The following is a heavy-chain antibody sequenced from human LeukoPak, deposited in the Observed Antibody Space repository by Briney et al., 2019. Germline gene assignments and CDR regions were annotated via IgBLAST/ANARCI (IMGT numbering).Heavy chain of an antibody. CDR2: TTNSGSTI. CDR1: GFTFSSYA. CDR3: ARDSISAALFDL. Sequence: GGSLRLSCAASGFTFSSYAMNWVRQAPGKGPEWILYTTNSGSTIYYADSVKGRFTISRDNAKNSLVLQMNSLRDEDSAVYYCARDSISAALFDLWGQGTLITVSS. J-gene: IGHJ5*02. V-gene: IGHV3-48*02. D-gene: IGHD2/OR15-2a*01.